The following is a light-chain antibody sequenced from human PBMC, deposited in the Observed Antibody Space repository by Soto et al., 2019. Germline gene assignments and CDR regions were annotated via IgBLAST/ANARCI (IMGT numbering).Light chain of an antibody. CDR2: DVS. V-gene: IGLV2-11*01. CDR1: SSDVGGYNY. Sequence: QSALTQPRSVSGSPGQSVTISCTGTSSDVGGYNYVSWYQQHPGKAPKLMIYDVSKRPSGVPDRFSGSKSGNTASLTISWLQAEDEADYYCCSYAGSYTGVFGTGTKVTVL. CDR3: CSYAGSYTGV. J-gene: IGLJ1*01.